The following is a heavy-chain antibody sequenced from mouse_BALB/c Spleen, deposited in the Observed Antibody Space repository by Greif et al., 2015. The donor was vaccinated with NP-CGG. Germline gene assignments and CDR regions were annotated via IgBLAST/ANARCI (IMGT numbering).Heavy chain of an antibody. CDR2: IDPANGNT. CDR3: AIRNWEEDAMDY. J-gene: IGHJ4*01. CDR1: GFNIKDTY. Sequence: VQLQQSGAELVKPGASVKLSCTASGFNIKDTYMHWVKQRPEQGLEWIGRIDPANGNTKYDPKFQGKATITADTSSNTAYLQLSSLTSEDTAVYYCAIRNWEEDAMDYWGQGTSVTVSS. D-gene: IGHD4-1*01. V-gene: IGHV14-3*02.